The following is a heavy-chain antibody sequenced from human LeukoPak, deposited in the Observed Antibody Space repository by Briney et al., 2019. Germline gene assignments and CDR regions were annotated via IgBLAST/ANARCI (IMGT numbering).Heavy chain of an antibody. D-gene: IGHD6-19*01. Sequence: GGSLRLSCAASGFTFSNYAMSWVRQAPGKGLEWVANIKQDGSEKYYVDSVKGRFTISRDNAKNSLYLQMNSLRAEDTAVYYCARDTSSGWYHWFDPWGQGTLVTVSS. V-gene: IGHV3-7*05. J-gene: IGHJ5*02. CDR3: ARDTSSGWYHWFDP. CDR2: IKQDGSEK. CDR1: GFTFSNYA.